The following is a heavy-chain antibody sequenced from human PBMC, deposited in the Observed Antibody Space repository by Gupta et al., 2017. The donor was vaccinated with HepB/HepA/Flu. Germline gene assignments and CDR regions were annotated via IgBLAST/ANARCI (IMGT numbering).Heavy chain of an antibody. V-gene: IGHV3-7*01. CDR2: IKQDGSEK. J-gene: IGHJ6*02. D-gene: IGHD6-13*01. CDR1: RFTFSSYW. Sequence: EVQLVESGGGLVQPRGSLRLSCAASRFTFSSYWMGWVRQAPGKGLEWVANIKQDGSEKYYVDSVKGRFTISRDNAKNSLYLQMNSLRAEDTAVYYCARELGYSNSWSGSYYGMDVWGQGTTVTVSS. CDR3: ARELGYSNSWSGSYYGMDV.